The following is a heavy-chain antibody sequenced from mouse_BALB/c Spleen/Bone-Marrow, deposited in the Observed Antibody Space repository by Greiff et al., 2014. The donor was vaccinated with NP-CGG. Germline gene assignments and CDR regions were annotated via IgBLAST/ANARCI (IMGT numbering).Heavy chain of an antibody. CDR2: INPSNGGT. J-gene: IGHJ4*01. D-gene: IGHD2-10*01. V-gene: IGHV1S81*02. Sequence: VQLQQSGAELVKPGASVKLSCKASGYTFTSYYLYWVKQRPGQGLEWIGEINPSNGGTNFNERFKSKASLTVDKSSSTAYMQLNSQTSEDSAVYYCTRRSLLSDYYSMDYWGQGTSVTVSS. CDR1: GYTFTSYY. CDR3: TRRSLLSDYYSMDY.